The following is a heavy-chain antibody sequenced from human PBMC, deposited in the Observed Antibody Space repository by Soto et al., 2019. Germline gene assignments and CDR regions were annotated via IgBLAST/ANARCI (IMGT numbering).Heavy chain of an antibody. V-gene: IGHV3-53*04. Sequence: EVQLVESGGGLVQPGGSLRLSCAASGFTVSSNYMNWVRQAPGEGLEWVSVIYSGGSTYYADSVKGRFTISRHNSKNTLYLQMNSLRAEDTAVYYCARDLLHPQDYWGQGTLVTVSS. D-gene: IGHD4-4*01. CDR3: ARDLLHPQDY. J-gene: IGHJ4*02. CDR2: IYSGGST. CDR1: GFTVSSNY.